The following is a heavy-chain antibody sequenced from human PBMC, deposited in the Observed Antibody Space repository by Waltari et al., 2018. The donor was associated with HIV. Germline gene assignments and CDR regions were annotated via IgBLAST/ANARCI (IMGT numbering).Heavy chain of an antibody. V-gene: IGHV3-43*01. CDR1: GFPFDVYT. J-gene: IGHJ6*02. Sequence: EVQLVESGGVVVQPGGSLSLSCAASGFPFDVYTIHWVRQAPGKGLEWVSLISWDGGSTYYADSVKGRFTISRDNSKNSLYLQMNSLRTEDTALYYCAKDIGGYDSFYYYYGMDVWGQGTTVTVSS. CDR3: AKDIGGYDSFYYYYGMDV. D-gene: IGHD5-12*01. CDR2: ISWDGGST.